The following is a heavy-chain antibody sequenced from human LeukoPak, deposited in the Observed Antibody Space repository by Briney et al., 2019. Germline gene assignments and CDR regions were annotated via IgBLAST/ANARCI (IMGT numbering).Heavy chain of an antibody. Sequence: GASVKVSCKASGYTFTGYYMHWVRQAPGQGLEWMGWINPNSGGTNYAQKFQGRVTMTRDTSISTAYMELSRLRSDDTAVYYCARDYYDSSGPPLDYWGQGTLLTVSS. CDR1: GYTFTGYY. CDR2: INPNSGGT. V-gene: IGHV1-2*02. CDR3: ARDYYDSSGPPLDY. J-gene: IGHJ4*02. D-gene: IGHD3-22*01.